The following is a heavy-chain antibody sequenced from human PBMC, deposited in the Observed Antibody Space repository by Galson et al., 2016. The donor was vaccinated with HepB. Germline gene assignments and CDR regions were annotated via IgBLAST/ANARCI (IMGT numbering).Heavy chain of an antibody. CDR3: TRVHREGIAAAGLQI. CDR2: INSDGSST. V-gene: IGHV3-74*01. Sequence: SLRLSCAASGFPFSNYWTHWVRQAPGKGPVWVSRINSDGSSTTYADSVKGRFTISRDNAKNTLYLQMNSLRAEDTALYYCTRVHREGIAAAGLQIWGQGTLVIVSS. D-gene: IGHD6-13*01. CDR1: GFPFSNYW. J-gene: IGHJ4*02.